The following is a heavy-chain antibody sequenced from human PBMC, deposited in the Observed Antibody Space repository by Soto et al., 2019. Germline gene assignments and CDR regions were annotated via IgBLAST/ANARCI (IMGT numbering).Heavy chain of an antibody. J-gene: IGHJ4*02. CDR3: ARGWGYDSNDYYYAY. V-gene: IGHV1-69*01. Sequence: QVQLVQSGAEVGKPGSSVKVSCKASGGTFSRHAISWVRQAPGQGLEWMGGIIPIFGTANHAQKFQGRVTIIADESTSTVYMELSSLRSEDTAMYYCARGWGYDSNDYYYAYWGQGTLVIVSS. CDR2: IIPIFGTA. D-gene: IGHD3-22*01. CDR1: GGTFSRHA.